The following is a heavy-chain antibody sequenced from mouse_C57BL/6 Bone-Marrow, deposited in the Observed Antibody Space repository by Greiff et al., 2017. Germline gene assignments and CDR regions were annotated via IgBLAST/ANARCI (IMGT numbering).Heavy chain of an antibody. V-gene: IGHV6-3*01. CDR2: IRLKSDNYAT. CDR3: TGGTTGFDY. CDR1: GFTFSNYW. D-gene: IGHD1-1*01. J-gene: IGHJ2*01. Sequence: EVKLMESGGGLVQPGGSMKLSCVASGFTFSNYWMNWVRQSPEKGLEWVAQIRLKSDNYATHYAESVKGRFTISRDDSKSSVYLQMNNLRAEDTGIYYCTGGTTGFDYWGQGTTLTVSS.